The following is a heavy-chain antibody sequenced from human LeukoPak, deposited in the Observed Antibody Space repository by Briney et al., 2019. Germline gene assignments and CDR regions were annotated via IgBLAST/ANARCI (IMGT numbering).Heavy chain of an antibody. Sequence: GASVKVSCKASGYNFMTYGISWVRQAPGQGLEWMGWISPYKGKTSYGQKFQGRITMTTDTSTSTAYMDLTSLRSDDTAVYYCAVGTTAPKLVAFDIWGQGTMVTVSS. D-gene: IGHD4-17*01. V-gene: IGHV1-18*01. CDR1: GYNFMTYG. CDR2: ISPYKGKT. CDR3: AVGTTAPKLVAFDI. J-gene: IGHJ3*02.